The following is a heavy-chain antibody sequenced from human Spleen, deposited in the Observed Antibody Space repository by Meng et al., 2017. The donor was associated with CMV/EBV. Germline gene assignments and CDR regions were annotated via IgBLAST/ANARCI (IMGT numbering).Heavy chain of an antibody. D-gene: IGHD6-19*01. V-gene: IGHV3-9*01. Sequence: SLKISCAASGFTVSNNYMNWVRQTPGKGLEWVSGISWNGGNIGYGDSVKGRFTISRDNAKNSLYLQMNSLRAEDTALYYCAKDTSSVAATPFDYWGQGTLVTVSS. CDR1: GFTVSNNY. J-gene: IGHJ4*02. CDR2: ISWNGGNI. CDR3: AKDTSSVAATPFDY.